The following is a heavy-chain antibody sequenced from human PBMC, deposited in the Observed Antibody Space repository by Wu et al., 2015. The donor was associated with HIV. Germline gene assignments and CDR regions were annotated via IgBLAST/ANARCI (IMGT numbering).Heavy chain of an antibody. V-gene: IGHV1-8*02. CDR2: MNPNSGNT. D-gene: IGHD1-7*01. CDR1: GYTFTDYY. Sequence: QVHLLQSGAEVKKPGASVMVSCKASGYTFTDYYIYWVRQATGQGLEWMGWMNPNSGNTGYAQKFQGRVTMTRNTSISTAYMELSSLRSEDTAVYYCARVGNYRGAMYYYYGMDVWGQGTTVTVSS. CDR3: ARVGNYRGAMYYYYGMDV. J-gene: IGHJ6*02.